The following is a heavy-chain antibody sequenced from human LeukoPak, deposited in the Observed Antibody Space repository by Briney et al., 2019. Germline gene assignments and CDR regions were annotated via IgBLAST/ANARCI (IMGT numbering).Heavy chain of an antibody. J-gene: IGHJ4*02. CDR1: GFTFSSYW. V-gene: IGHV3-7*01. Sequence: PGGSLRLSCAASGFTFSSYWMSWVRQAPGKGLEWVANIKQDESEIYYVGSAKGRFTISRDNAKNSLYLQMNSLRAEDTAVYYCARADGSYYDFWSGYLIDYWGQGTLVTVSS. D-gene: IGHD3-3*01. CDR2: IKQDESEI. CDR3: ARADGSYYDFWSGYLIDY.